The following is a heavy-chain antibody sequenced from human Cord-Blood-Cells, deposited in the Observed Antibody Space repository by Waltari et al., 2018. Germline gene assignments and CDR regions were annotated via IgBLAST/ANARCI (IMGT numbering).Heavy chain of an antibody. CDR3: ARGDYGGNFDY. CDR2: INHSEST. J-gene: IGHJ4*02. CDR1: GGSFSGYS. V-gene: IGHV4-34*01. Sequence: QVQLQQWGAGLLKTSEPLSLTCAVYGGSFSGYSWSWIRQPPGKGLEWIGEINHSESTNYNPSLKSRVTISVDTSKNQFSLKLSSVTAADTAVYYCARGDYGGNFDYWGQGTLVTVSS. D-gene: IGHD4-17*01.